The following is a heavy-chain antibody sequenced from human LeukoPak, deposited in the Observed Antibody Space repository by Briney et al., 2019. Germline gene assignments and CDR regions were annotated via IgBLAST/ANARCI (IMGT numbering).Heavy chain of an antibody. CDR2: IYYTGST. Sequence: TSETLSLTCNVSGGSITSYYWNWIRQPPGKGLEWIGYIYYTGSTNSNPSLKSGLTISLDTSKKQYSLKRSSVAAADTAIYSCASSYFYDGNRYFDYWGQGALVTVSS. D-gene: IGHD3-22*01. CDR1: GGSITSYY. CDR3: ASSYFYDGNRYFDY. J-gene: IGHJ4*02. V-gene: IGHV4-59*08.